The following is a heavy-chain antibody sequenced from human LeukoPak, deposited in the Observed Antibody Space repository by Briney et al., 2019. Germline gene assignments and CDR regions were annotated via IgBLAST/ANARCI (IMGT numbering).Heavy chain of an antibody. CDR3: ARARNDYDSSSFSALDY. CDR2: IWYDGSNI. V-gene: IGHV3-33*01. Sequence: GSLRLSCAASGFTFRSYGMHWVRQAPGKGLEWLAVIWYDGSNIYYGDPVKGRFAISRDNSKNTLYLQINSLRAEDTAVYYCARARNDYDSSSFSALDYWGQGTLVTVSS. CDR1: GFTFRSYG. D-gene: IGHD3-22*01. J-gene: IGHJ4*02.